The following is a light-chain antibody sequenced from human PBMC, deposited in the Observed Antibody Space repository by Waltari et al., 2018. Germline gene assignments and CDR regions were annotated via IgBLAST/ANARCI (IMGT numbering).Light chain of an antibody. V-gene: IGLV1-47*01. CDR3: AAWDDSLTGFVA. CDR1: SSNIGDNY. CDR2: RNV. Sequence: QSVLTQPPSASGTPGQRVTISCSGSSSNIGDNYVFWYQQFPGTAPKLLMYRNVQRPSGVPYRFAGSKSGTSASLAISGLRSEDEADYYCAAWDDSLTGFVAFGGGTKLTVL. J-gene: IGLJ2*01.